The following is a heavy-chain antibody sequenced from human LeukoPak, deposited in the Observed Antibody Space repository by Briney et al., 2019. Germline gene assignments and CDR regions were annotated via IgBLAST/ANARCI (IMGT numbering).Heavy chain of an antibody. J-gene: IGHJ4*02. V-gene: IGHV1-2*02. CDR2: INPNSGGT. CDR1: GYTFTGYY. Sequence: ASVKVSCKASGYTFTGYYMHWVRQAPGQGLEWMGWINPNSGGTNYAQKFQGRVTMTRGTSISTAHMELSRLRSDDTAVYYCARDSSSSGGAFDYWGQGTLVTVSS. CDR3: ARDSSSSGGAFDY. D-gene: IGHD6-6*01.